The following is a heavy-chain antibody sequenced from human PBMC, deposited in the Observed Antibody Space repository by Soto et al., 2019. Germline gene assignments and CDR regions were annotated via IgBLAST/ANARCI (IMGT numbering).Heavy chain of an antibody. CDR1: GFTFTSSA. J-gene: IGHJ4*02. V-gene: IGHV1-58*01. D-gene: IGHD3-22*01. CDR2: IVVGSGNT. CDR3: AAVGDSSGYYIFDY. Sequence: SVKFSCKASGFTFTSSAVQWVRQARGQRLEWIGWIVVGSGNTNYAQKFQERVTITRDMSTSTAYMELSSLRSEDTAVYYCAAVGDSSGYYIFDYWGQGTLVTVSS.